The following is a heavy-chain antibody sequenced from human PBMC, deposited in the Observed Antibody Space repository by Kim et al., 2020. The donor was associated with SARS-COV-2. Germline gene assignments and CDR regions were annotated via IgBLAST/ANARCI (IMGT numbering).Heavy chain of an antibody. CDR3: ASSEGAEAFDI. CDR1: GYTLTYRY. D-gene: IGHD3-16*01. J-gene: IGHJ3*02. CDR2: ITPFNGNT. Sequence: SVKVSCKASGYTLTYRYLHWVRQAPGQALEWMGWITPFNGNTKYAQKFQDRLIITADMSTSTGYMELSSLKSDDTAMFYCASSEGAEAFDIWGQGTMVTVSS. V-gene: IGHV1-45*02.